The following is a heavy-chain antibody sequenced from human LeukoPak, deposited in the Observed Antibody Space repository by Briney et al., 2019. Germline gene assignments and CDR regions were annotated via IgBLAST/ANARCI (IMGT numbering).Heavy chain of an antibody. J-gene: IGHJ4*02. CDR3: ARDGALYYDILTGSYYFDY. Sequence: PGGSLRLSCAASGFTVSNNYMSWVRQAPGKGLEWVSVLYSGGNTYYTDSVKGRFAISRDNSKNTLYLQMNSLRAEDTAVYYCARDGALYYDILTGSYYFDYWGQGTLVTVSS. CDR1: GFTVSNNY. CDR2: LYSGGNT. D-gene: IGHD3-9*01. V-gene: IGHV3-53*01.